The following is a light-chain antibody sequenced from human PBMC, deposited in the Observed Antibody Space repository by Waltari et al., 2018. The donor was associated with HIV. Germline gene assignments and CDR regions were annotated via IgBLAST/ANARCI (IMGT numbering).Light chain of an antibody. V-gene: IGLV2-14*03. CDR2: HVS. Sequence: QSALTQPASVSGSPGQSITIPCTGTSSDVGGYNYVSWYQQHPGKAPKLMILHVSNRPSGVSNRFSGSKSGYPDSLTISGLQAEDESEYYCTSYTSSNTLVIFGGGTKLTVL. CDR3: TSYTSSNTLVI. J-gene: IGLJ2*01. CDR1: SSDVGGYNY.